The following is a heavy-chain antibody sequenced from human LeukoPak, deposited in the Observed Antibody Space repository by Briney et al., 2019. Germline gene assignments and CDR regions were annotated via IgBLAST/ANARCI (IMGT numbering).Heavy chain of an antibody. V-gene: IGHV1-18*01. D-gene: IGHD3-22*01. Sequence: ASVKVSCKASGYTFTSYGISWVRQAPGQGLEWMGWTSAYNGNTNYAQKLQGRVTMTTDTSTSTAYMELRSLRSDDTAVYYCARPKDYYDSSGYSWYFDLWGRGTLVTVSS. CDR2: TSAYNGNT. CDR3: ARPKDYYDSSGYSWYFDL. J-gene: IGHJ2*01. CDR1: GYTFTSYG.